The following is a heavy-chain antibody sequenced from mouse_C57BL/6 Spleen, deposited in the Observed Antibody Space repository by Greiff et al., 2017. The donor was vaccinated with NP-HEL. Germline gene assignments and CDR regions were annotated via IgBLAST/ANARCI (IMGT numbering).Heavy chain of an antibody. CDR3: TLIYYGNYAWFAY. D-gene: IGHD2-1*01. CDR1: GYTFTDYE. J-gene: IGHJ3*01. V-gene: IGHV1-15*01. Sequence: QVQLQQSGAELVRPGASVTLSCKASGYTFTDYEMHWVKQTPVHGLEWIGAIDPETGGTAYNQKFKGKAILTADKSSSTAYMELRSLTSEDSAVYYCTLIYYGNYAWFAYWGQGTLVTVSA. CDR2: IDPETGGT.